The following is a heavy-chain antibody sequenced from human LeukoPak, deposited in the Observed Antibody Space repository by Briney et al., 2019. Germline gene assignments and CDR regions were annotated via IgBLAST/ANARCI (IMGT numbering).Heavy chain of an antibody. CDR3: ARRKGSPTYYYDSSGYMYFDY. V-gene: IGHV4-59*08. CDR1: GGSVSSYY. Sequence: SSETLSLTCTVSGGSVSSYYWSWIRQPPGRGLEWIGYIYYSGSTNYNPSLKSRVTISVDTSKNQFSLKLSSVTAADTAVYYCARRKGSPTYYYDSSGYMYFDYWGQGTLVTVSS. D-gene: IGHD3-22*01. CDR2: IYYSGST. J-gene: IGHJ4*02.